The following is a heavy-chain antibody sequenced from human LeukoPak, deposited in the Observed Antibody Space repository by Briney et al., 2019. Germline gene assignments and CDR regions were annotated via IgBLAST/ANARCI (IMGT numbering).Heavy chain of an antibody. CDR1: GFMFRSYA. CDR3: AKDLGRGDSHGYWPSVSDY. CDR2: ISGSGGST. D-gene: IGHD3-22*01. J-gene: IGHJ4*02. Sequence: PGGSLRLSCGVSGFMFRSYAMRWVRQAPGKGLEWVSSISGSGGSTYYADSAKGRFTISRDNSKNTVYLQMNSLRAEDTAVYYCAKDLGRGDSHGYWPSVSDYWGQGTLVTVSS. V-gene: IGHV3-23*01.